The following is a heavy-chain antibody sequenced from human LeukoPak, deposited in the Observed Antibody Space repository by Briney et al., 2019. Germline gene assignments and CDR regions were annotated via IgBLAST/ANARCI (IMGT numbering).Heavy chain of an antibody. V-gene: IGHV3-7*03. J-gene: IGHJ6*02. CDR2: IKPDGSEK. D-gene: IGHD3-10*01. CDR3: AKGQWFGESSRGMDV. CDR1: GFTFSSYW. Sequence: GGSLRLSCAASGFTFSSYWMSWVRQAPGKGLEWVANIKPDGSEKYYVDSVGGRFTISRDNAKNSLYLQMNSLRAEDTAVYYCAKGQWFGESSRGMDVWGQGTTVTVSS.